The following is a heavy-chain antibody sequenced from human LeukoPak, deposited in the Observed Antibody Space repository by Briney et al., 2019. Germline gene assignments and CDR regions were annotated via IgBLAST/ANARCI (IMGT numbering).Heavy chain of an antibody. Sequence: PSETLSLTCAFYGGSFSGYYWSWIRQPPGKGLVWVSRINSDGSSTTYADSVKGRFTISRDNAKNTLYLQMNSLRAEDTAVYYCARGLSVSVTTPLGYWGQGTLVTVSS. CDR1: GGSFSGYY. CDR3: ARGLSVSVTTPLGY. V-gene: IGHV3-74*01. J-gene: IGHJ4*02. D-gene: IGHD4-17*01. CDR2: INSDGSST.